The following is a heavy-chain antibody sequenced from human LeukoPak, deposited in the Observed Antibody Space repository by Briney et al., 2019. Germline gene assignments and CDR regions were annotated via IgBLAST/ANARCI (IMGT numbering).Heavy chain of an antibody. J-gene: IGHJ1*01. V-gene: IGHV3-23*01. CDR1: GFTFSSYG. CDR2: ITGRGTNT. Sequence: GGSLRLSCVAPGFTFSSYGMTWVRQAPGKGLEWVASITGRGTNTYYADAVKGRFTISRDNSRNTVFLQMSSLTVDDTAVYYCANLQYWGQGSLVVVS. CDR3: ANLQY.